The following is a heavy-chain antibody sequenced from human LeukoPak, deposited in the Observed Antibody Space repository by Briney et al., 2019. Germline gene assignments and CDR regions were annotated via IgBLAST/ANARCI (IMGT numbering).Heavy chain of an antibody. D-gene: IGHD6-13*01. Sequence: APVKVSCKASGYTFTGYYMHWVRQAPGQGLEWMGWINPNIGGTNYAQKFQGRVTMTRDTSISTAYMELRRLRSDDTAVYYCARDFRITAAGTGYYYGMDVWGQGTTVTVSS. V-gene: IGHV1-2*02. CDR2: INPNIGGT. CDR1: GYTFTGYY. CDR3: ARDFRITAAGTGYYYGMDV. J-gene: IGHJ6*02.